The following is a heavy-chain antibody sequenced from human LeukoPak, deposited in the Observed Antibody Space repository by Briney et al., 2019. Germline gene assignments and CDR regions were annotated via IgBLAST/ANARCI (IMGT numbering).Heavy chain of an antibody. J-gene: IGHJ4*02. CDR2: ISYDERNE. V-gene: IGHV3-30*18. CDR3: AKDRDRGGWYFGKDV. D-gene: IGHD6-19*01. Sequence: GRSLRLSCVASGFTFSSQAMHWVRQAPGKGLAWVASISYDERNEHYSDSVKGRFTISRDNSRNTLYLRLNSLRLGDTAVYYCAKDRDRGGWYFGKDVWGQGTLVTVSS. CDR1: GFTFSSQA.